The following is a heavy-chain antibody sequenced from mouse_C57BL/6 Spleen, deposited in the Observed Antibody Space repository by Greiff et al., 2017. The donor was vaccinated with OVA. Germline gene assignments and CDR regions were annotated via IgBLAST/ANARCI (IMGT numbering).Heavy chain of an antibody. CDR3: ARVPTITTVVDYAMDY. D-gene: IGHD1-1*01. Sequence: QVQLQQPGAELVKPGASVKLSCKASGYTFTSYWMQWVKQRPGQGLEWIGEIDPSDSYTNYNQKFKGKATLTVDTSSSTAYMQLSSLTSEDSAVYYGARVPTITTVVDYAMDYWGQGTSVTVSA. CDR2: IDPSDSYT. J-gene: IGHJ4*01. V-gene: IGHV1-50*01. CDR1: GYTFTSYW.